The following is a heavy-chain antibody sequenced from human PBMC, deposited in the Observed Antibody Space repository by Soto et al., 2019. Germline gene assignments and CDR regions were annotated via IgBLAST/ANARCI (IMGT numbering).Heavy chain of an antibody. J-gene: IGHJ3*02. CDR2: INPSGGST. D-gene: IGHD3-22*01. CDR1: GYTFTSYY. V-gene: IGHV1-46*01. Sequence: GASVKVSCKASGYTFTSYYMHWVRQAPGQGLEWMGIINPSGGSTSYARKFQGRVTMTRDTSTSTVYMELSSLRSEDTAVYYCARGQYYYDSSGYLDAFDIWGKGTMVTVSS. CDR3: ARGQYYYDSSGYLDAFDI.